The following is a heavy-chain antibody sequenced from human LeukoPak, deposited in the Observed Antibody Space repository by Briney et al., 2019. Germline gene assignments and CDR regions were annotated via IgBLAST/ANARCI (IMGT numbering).Heavy chain of an antibody. CDR2: IYHSEST. Sequence: SETLSLTCAVYGGSFSGYYWSWIRQPPGQGLEWSGEIYHSESTNYNPPLERRVTISVDTSKNQFSLKLSSVTAADTAVYYCGRQSQDYGVRDAFDIWGQGTMVTVSS. D-gene: IGHD4-17*01. CDR3: GRQSQDYGVRDAFDI. V-gene: IGHV4-34*01. CDR1: GGSFSGYY. J-gene: IGHJ3*02.